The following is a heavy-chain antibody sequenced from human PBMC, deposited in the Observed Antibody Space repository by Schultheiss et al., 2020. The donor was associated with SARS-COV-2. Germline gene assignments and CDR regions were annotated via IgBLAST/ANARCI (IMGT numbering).Heavy chain of an antibody. CDR1: GGTFSSYA. J-gene: IGHJ4*02. CDR2: IIPILGIA. Sequence: KVSCKASGGTFSSYAISWVRQAPGQGLEWMGRIIPILGIANYAQKFQGRVTITADKSTSTAYMELSSLRSEDTAVYYCARAKTGTGVEFDYWGQGTLVTVSS. V-gene: IGHV1-69*04. D-gene: IGHD1-7*01. CDR3: ARAKTGTGVEFDY.